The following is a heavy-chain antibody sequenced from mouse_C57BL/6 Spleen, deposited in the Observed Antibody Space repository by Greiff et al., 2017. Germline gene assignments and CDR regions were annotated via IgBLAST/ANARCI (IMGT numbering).Heavy chain of an antibody. CDR2: IDPSDSYN. V-gene: IGHV1-69*01. J-gene: IGHJ4*01. CDR1: GYTFTSYW. Sequence: QQSCKASGYTFTSYWMHWVKQRPGQGLEWIGEIDPSDSYNNYNQKFKGKSTLTVDKSSSTAYMQLSSLTSEDSAVYYCARRGDYAMDYWGQGTSVTVSS. CDR3: ARRGDYAMDY.